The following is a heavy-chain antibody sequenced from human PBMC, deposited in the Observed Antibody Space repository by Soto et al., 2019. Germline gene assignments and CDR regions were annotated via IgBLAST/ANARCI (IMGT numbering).Heavy chain of an antibody. D-gene: IGHD4-4*01. CDR1: GYTFTSYG. Sequence: ASVKVSCKASGYTFTSYGISWVRQAPGQGLEWMGWISAYNGNTNYAQKLQGRVTMTTDTSTSTAYMELRSLRSDDTAVYYCARDPYSIIYYYYGMDVWGQGTTVTVSS. CDR3: ARDPYSIIYYYYGMDV. J-gene: IGHJ6*02. V-gene: IGHV1-18*01. CDR2: ISAYNGNT.